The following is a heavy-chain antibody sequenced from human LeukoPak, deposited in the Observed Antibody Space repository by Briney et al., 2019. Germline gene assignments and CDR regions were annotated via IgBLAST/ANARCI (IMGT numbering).Heavy chain of an antibody. J-gene: IGHJ4*02. CDR2: IYYSGST. CDR3: ARVTTGYDSSGAYYFDY. Sequence: SETLSLTCTVSGGSISSSSYYWGWIRQPPGKGLEWIGSIYYSGSTYCNPSLKSRVTISVDTSKNQFSLKLSSVTAADTAVYYCARVTTGYDSSGAYYFDYWGQGTLVTVSS. CDR1: GGSISSSSYY. D-gene: IGHD3-22*01. V-gene: IGHV4-39*07.